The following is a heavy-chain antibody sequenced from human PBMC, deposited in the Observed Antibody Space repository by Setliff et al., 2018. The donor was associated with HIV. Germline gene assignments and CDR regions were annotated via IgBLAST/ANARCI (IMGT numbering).Heavy chain of an antibody. Sequence: PGGSLRLSCAASGFTFSNAWMSWVRQAPGKGLEWVASIKQDGNEKYYVDSIKDRFTISRDDLKNSLYLQLNSLRAEDTAVYYCARIHRRYCSGGSCFPADAFDIWGQGTMVTVSS. CDR1: GFTFSNAW. V-gene: IGHV3-7*01. D-gene: IGHD2-15*01. CDR3: ARIHRRYCSGGSCFPADAFDI. CDR2: IKQDGNEK. J-gene: IGHJ3*02.